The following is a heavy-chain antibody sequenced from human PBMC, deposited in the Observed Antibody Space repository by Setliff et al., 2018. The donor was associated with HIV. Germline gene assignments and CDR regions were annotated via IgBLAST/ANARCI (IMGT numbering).Heavy chain of an antibody. CDR3: ARDRMPMASWVPDK. Sequence: SETLSLTCTVSGGSVSSGNYYWSWIRQPPGKGLEWIGYIYYSGSTNYNPSLKSRVTISVDTSKNQFSLKVSSVTAADTAVYYCARDRMPMASWVPDKWGQGTLVTVSS. CDR1: GGSVSSGNYY. CDR2: IYYSGST. V-gene: IGHV4-61*01. D-gene: IGHD2-2*01. J-gene: IGHJ4*02.